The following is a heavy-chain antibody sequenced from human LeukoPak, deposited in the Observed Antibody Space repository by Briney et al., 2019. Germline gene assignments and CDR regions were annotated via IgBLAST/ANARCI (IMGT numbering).Heavy chain of an antibody. CDR3: AGRVTGYSSGYVY. CDR1: GITFSNYA. J-gene: IGHJ4*02. CDR2: ISGSAHKI. D-gene: IGHD5-18*01. Sequence: GGSLRLSCVASGITFSNYAVSWVRQAPDKGLDWVSVISGSAHKIRYADSVKGRFTISRDNSENIVYLQMNNLRAEGTAVYYCAGRVTGYSSGYVYWGQGTLVTVSS. V-gene: IGHV3-23*01.